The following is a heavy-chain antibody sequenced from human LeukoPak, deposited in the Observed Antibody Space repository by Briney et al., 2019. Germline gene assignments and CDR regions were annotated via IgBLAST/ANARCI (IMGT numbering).Heavy chain of an antibody. CDR1: GGSISSSRYY. J-gene: IGHJ4*02. CDR3: ARAHYYDNSGYVDD. D-gene: IGHD3-22*01. V-gene: IGHV4-39*01. CDR2: IYYSGSN. Sequence: WETLSLTCIVSGGSISSSRYYWGWHRQPPGKGLESVGSIYYSGSNYYNPSLKSRLTMSVDTSKNQFSLMLNSVTAADTAVYYCARAHYYDNSGYVDDWGQGTLVTVSS.